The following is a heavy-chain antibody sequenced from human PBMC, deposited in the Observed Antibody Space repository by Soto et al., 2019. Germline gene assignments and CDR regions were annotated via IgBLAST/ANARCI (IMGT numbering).Heavy chain of an antibody. Sequence: SETLSLTCSVSGGSISSNAYSWDWIAQPPGNGREWIGSIYYSGSTDYNPSLNSHVTISVDPSKNRLSLKLSSVTASDTAVYYCASCPSSSWYSPSYAIDVWGQGTTVTVSS. CDR1: GGSISSNAYS. D-gene: IGHD6-13*01. CDR2: IYYSGST. CDR3: ASCPSSSWYSPSYAIDV. J-gene: IGHJ3*01. V-gene: IGHV4-39*01.